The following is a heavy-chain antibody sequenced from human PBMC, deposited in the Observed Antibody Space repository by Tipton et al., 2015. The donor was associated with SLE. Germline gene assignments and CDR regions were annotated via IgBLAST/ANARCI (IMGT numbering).Heavy chain of an antibody. CDR3: ASPGEVIATQDAFDI. CDR1: RFTFSSYS. Sequence: SLRLSCAASRFTFSSYSMNWVRQAPGKGLEWVSSISSGSSYIYYADSVKGRFTIPRDNAKNSLYLQMNSLRAEDTAVYYCASPGEVIATQDAFDIWGQGTMVTVSS. D-gene: IGHD2-21*01. J-gene: IGHJ3*02. V-gene: IGHV3-21*01. CDR2: ISSGSSYI.